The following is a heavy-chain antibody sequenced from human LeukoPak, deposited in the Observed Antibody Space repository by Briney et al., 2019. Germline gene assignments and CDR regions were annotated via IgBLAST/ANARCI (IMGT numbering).Heavy chain of an antibody. V-gene: IGHV3-66*01. CDR1: GFSVSNNY. J-gene: IGHJ4*02. CDR3: ARDRPDWGLASDY. D-gene: IGHD7-27*01. CDR2: IYTGGST. Sequence: GGSLSLSCAASGFSVSNNYMSWVRQAPGKGLEWVSVIYTGGSTYYAESVRDRFTISRDKSKNTLYLQMNTLRAEDTAVYYCARDRPDWGLASDYWGQGTLVTVSS.